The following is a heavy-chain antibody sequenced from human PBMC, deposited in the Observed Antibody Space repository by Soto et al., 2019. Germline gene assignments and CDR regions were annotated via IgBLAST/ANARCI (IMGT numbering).Heavy chain of an antibody. J-gene: IGHJ3*02. V-gene: IGHV3-7*05. CDR1: GFSFGSSW. Sequence: EVQLVESGGGLVQPGGSLRLSCVASGFSFGSSWMTWVRQAPGKGLEWVANIKKDGSQISYLDSVRGRFTISRDNAKNSLSVTMTCLRAEDTALYYCARDVSPGSSSLYLDAFDMWGQGTMVTVSS. D-gene: IGHD6-13*01. CDR2: IKKDGSQI. CDR3: ARDVSPGSSSLYLDAFDM.